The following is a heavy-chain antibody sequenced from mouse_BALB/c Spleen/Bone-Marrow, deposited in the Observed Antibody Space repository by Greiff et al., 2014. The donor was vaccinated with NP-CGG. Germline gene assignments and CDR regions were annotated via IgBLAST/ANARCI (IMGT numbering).Heavy chain of an antibody. Sequence: VQLQQSGPELVRPGASVTLSCKASGYKFTDYEMHWVKQTPVHGLEWIGSIDPETGGTAYNQNFKGKATLTADRSSTTAYMELRSLTSEDSAVYYCTREGIYFGYDVPMDYWGQGTSVTVSS. CDR3: TREGIYFGYDVPMDY. J-gene: IGHJ4*01. CDR1: GYKFTDYE. CDR2: IDPETGGT. V-gene: IGHV1-15*01. D-gene: IGHD2-2*01.